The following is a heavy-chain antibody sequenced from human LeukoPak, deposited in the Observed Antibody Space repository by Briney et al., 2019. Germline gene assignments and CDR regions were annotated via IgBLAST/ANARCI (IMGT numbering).Heavy chain of an antibody. CDR1: GYTFTSYY. V-gene: IGHV1-46*01. CDR3: ARSKGYYDSSGLYYAFDI. D-gene: IGHD3-22*01. Sequence: ASVKVSCKASGYTFTSYYMHWVRQAPGQGREWMGIINPSGGSTSYAQKFQGRVTMTRDTSTSTVYMELSSLRSEDTAVYYCARSKGYYDSSGLYYAFDIWGQGTMVTVSS. J-gene: IGHJ3*02. CDR2: INPSGGST.